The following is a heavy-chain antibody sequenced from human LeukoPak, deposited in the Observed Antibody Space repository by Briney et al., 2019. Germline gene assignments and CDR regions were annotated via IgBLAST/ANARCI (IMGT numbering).Heavy chain of an antibody. D-gene: IGHD5-18*01. J-gene: IGHJ2*01. CDR3: ARGYSSGYWYFDL. CDR1: GGSISSGNYY. CDR2: IYASGST. V-gene: IGHV4-61*02. Sequence: SETLSLTCTVSGGSISSGNYYRSWIRQPAGKGLEWIGRIYASGSTNHNPSLKSRVTISIDTSKNQFSLKLSSVTAADTAVYYCARGYSSGYWYFDLWGRGTLVTVSS.